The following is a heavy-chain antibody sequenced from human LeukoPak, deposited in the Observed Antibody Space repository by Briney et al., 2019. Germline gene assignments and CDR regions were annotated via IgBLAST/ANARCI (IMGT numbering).Heavy chain of an antibody. V-gene: IGHV1-3*01. CDR1: GYTFASHT. Sequence: ASVKVSCKASGYTFASHTIHWVRQAPGQRLEWRGWINAGNANTKYSQKFQGRVTITRDTFAYTAYMELSSLKSEDTAVYYCARETAVTQNDAFDIWGQGTMVIVSS. CDR3: ARETAVTQNDAFDI. CDR2: INAGNANT. J-gene: IGHJ3*02. D-gene: IGHD4-17*01.